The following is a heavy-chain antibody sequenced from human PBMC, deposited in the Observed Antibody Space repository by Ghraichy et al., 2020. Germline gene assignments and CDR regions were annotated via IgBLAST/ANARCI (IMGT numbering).Heavy chain of an antibody. D-gene: IGHD6-13*01. V-gene: IGHV3-30*04. Sequence: GGSLRLSCAASGFHLGSYTMHWVRQPPGKGLDWVAAISYDGKDKYYADSVKGRFSISRDNGERSVYLLLTTVRPEDTAAYFCARDLLRGSSWGFDSWGQGSLVTVSS. CDR2: ISYDGKDK. CDR3: ARDLLRGSSWGFDS. J-gene: IGHJ4*01. CDR1: GFHLGSYT.